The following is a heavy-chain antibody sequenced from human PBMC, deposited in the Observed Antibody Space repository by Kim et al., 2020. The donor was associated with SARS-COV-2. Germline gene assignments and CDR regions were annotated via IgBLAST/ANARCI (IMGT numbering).Heavy chain of an antibody. V-gene: IGHV3-21*01. CDR3: ASYRGVPAAIG. CDR1: GFTFSSYS. J-gene: IGHJ4*02. D-gene: IGHD2-2*02. Sequence: GGSLRLSCAASGFTFSSYSMNWVRQAPGKGLEWVSSISSSSSYIYYADSVKGRFTISRDNAKNSLYLQMNSLRAEDTAVYYCASYRGVPAAIGWGQGTLVTVSS. CDR2: ISSSSSYI.